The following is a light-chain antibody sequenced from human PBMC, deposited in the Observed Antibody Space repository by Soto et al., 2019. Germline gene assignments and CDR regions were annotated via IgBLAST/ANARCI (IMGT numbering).Light chain of an antibody. Sequence: EVVLTQSPVTRSLSPGERANISCRASQSVTTYLAWYQQKPGQAPRLLIYDASDRATGIPARFSGSGSGTDFTLTISSLEPEDFAVYYCQQRSNWPPSITFGQGTRLEIK. V-gene: IGKV3-11*01. CDR2: DAS. CDR1: QSVTTY. J-gene: IGKJ5*01. CDR3: QQRSNWPPSIT.